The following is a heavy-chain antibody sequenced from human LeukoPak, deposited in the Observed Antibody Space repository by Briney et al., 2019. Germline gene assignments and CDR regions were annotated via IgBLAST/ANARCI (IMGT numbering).Heavy chain of an antibody. V-gene: IGHV3-7*01. Sequence: GGSLRLSCAASGFTFRRDWMSWVRQAPGKGPEWVAHIKQDGTEYYVDSVKGRFIISRDNAKNSLYLQMNSLRAEDTAVYSCVRGPDYGDRLDYFHYWGQGTLVTVSS. CDR2: IKQDGTE. CDR3: VRGPDYGDRLDYFHY. CDR1: GFTFRRDW. J-gene: IGHJ4*02. D-gene: IGHD4-17*01.